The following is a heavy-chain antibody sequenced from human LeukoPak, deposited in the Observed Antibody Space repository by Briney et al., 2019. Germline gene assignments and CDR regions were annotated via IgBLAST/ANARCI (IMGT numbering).Heavy chain of an antibody. V-gene: IGHV3-23*01. J-gene: IGHJ4*02. Sequence: GGSLRLFCAVSGIALSNFGMSWVRQAPGKGLEWVAGLSGSGGSTHYAYSVEGPFTISRDNAKNTMYPQMNSLRAEETAVYVCAERGVVIRVILVGLHKEAYYFDSWGQGVLVTVSS. CDR2: LSGSGGST. CDR3: AERGVVIRVILVGLHKEAYYFDS. D-gene: IGHD3-22*01. CDR1: GIALSNFG.